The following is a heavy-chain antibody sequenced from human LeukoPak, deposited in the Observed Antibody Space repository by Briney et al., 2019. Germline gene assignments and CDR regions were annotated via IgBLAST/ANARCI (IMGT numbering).Heavy chain of an antibody. CDR2: ISGDGGCT. V-gene: IGHV3-43*02. J-gene: IGHJ4*02. CDR3: AKDHDEQYAYGPFDY. Sequence: GGSLRLSCAASGFTFDDYAMHWVRQAPGKGLEGVSRISGDGGCTYYADSVKGRFTISRDNSKNSLYLQMSSLRTEDTALYYCAKDHDEQYAYGPFDYWGQGTLVTVSS. D-gene: IGHD1/OR15-1a*01. CDR1: GFTFDDYA.